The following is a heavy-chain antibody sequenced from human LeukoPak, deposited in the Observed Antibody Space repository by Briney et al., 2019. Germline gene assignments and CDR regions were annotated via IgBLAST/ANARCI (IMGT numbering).Heavy chain of an antibody. Sequence: PGGSLRLSCAASGLTFSSYWTHSVRRAPGKGLVWVSRINSDGSSPSYADSVNGRFTISRDNAKNTLYRQMNSLRAENTAVYYCARYDCSSTSCWGQGTLVTVSS. J-gene: IGHJ4*02. D-gene: IGHD2-2*01. CDR1: GLTFSSYW. CDR3: ARYDCSSTSC. V-gene: IGHV3-74*01. CDR2: INSDGSSP.